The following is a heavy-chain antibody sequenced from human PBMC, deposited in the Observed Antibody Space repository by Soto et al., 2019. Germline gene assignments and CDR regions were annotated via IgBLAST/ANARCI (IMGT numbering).Heavy chain of an antibody. V-gene: IGHV4-59*08. CDR2: NSYSGST. D-gene: IGHD1-26*01. CDR1: GGSTSSYY. Sequence: QVQLQESGPGLVKPSETLSLTCTVTGGSTSSYYWSWLRQPPGKGLEWIGYNSYSGSTDYNPSLKSXXTXSXXTSKNPFSLKLSSATAADTAVYYCARHGGSYSFDYWGQGTLVTVSS. J-gene: IGHJ4*02. CDR3: ARHGGSYSFDY.